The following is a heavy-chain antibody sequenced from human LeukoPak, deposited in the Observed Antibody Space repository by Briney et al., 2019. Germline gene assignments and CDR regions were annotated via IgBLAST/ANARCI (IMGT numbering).Heavy chain of an antibody. CDR3: ARYIVSYPHDAFDI. Sequence: SETLSLTCNVSGGSISTYYWSWIRQPPGKGLEWIGYIYYSGSTSYNPSLKSRVTISVDTSKKQFSLKLSSVTAADTAFYYCARYIVSYPHDAFDIWGQGTMVTVSS. J-gene: IGHJ3*02. D-gene: IGHD1-26*01. CDR1: GGSISTYY. V-gene: IGHV4-59*01. CDR2: IYYSGST.